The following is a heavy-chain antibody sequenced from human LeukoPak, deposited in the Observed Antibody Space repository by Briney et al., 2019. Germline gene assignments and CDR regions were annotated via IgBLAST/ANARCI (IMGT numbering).Heavy chain of an antibody. CDR1: GYSTSSGYY. Sequence: PSETLSLTCAVAGYSTSSGYYWGWIRQPPGKGREWIGSIYHSGSTYYNPSLKSRVTISVDTSKNQSSLKLSSVPAADTAVYYCARGGYDILTGFDYWGQGTLVTVSS. CDR2: IYHSGST. J-gene: IGHJ4*02. V-gene: IGHV4-38-2*01. CDR3: ARGGYDILTGFDY. D-gene: IGHD3-9*01.